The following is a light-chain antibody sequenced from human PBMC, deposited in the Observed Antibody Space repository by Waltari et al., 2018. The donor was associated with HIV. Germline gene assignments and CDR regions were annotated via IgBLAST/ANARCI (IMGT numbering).Light chain of an antibody. CDR1: QSVSTW. CDR2: KTS. V-gene: IGKV1-5*03. CDR3: QQMNSFS. Sequence: DIQMNQSPSTLSASVGDRVTITCRASQSVSTWLAWYQQKPGKAPKLVIYKTSSLETGVPARFSGSGSGTEFTLTISDLHPDDFATYYCQQMNSFSFGPGTKVEI. J-gene: IGKJ3*01.